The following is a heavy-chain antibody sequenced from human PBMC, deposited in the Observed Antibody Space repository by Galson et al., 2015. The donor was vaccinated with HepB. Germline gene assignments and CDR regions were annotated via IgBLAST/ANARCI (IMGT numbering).Heavy chain of an antibody. CDR3: ATSYGAGWFDP. D-gene: IGHD4-17*01. Sequence: TLSLTCAVYGGSFSGYYWSWIRQPPGKGLEWIGEINHSGSTNYNPSLKSRVTISVDTSKNQFSLKLSSVTAADTAVYYCATSYGAGWFDPWGQGTLVTVSS. V-gene: IGHV4-34*01. CDR1: GGSFSGYY. CDR2: INHSGST. J-gene: IGHJ5*02.